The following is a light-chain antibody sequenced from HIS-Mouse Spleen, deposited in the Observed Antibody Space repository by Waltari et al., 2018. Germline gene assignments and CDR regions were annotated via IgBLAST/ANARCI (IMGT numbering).Light chain of an antibody. V-gene: IGLV3-19*01. CDR1: SLRSYY. Sequence: SSELTQDPAVSVALGQTVRITCQGDSLRSYYASWYQQKPGQAPVLVIYGKNNRPSGIQDRFSGSSSGNTAALTITVAQAEDEADYYCNSRDSSGNHVVFGGGTKLTVL. CDR2: GKN. J-gene: IGLJ2*01. CDR3: NSRDSSGNHVV.